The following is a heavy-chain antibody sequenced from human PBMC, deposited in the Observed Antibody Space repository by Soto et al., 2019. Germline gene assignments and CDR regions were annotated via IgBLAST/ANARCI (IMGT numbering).Heavy chain of an antibody. CDR3: AKGSRSGYSYGPFDY. J-gene: IGHJ4*02. CDR1: GFTFSSYG. CDR2: ISYDGSNK. D-gene: IGHD5-18*01. Sequence: GGSLRLSCAASGFTFSSYGMHWVRQAPGKGLEWVAVISYDGSNKYYADSVKGRFTISRDNSKNTLYLQMNSLRAEDTAVYYCAKGSRSGYSYGPFDYWGQGTLVTVSS. V-gene: IGHV3-30*18.